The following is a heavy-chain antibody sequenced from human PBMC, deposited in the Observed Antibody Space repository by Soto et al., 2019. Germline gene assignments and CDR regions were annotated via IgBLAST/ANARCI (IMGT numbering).Heavy chain of an antibody. V-gene: IGHV4-39*01. D-gene: IGHD6-19*01. CDR2: IYYSGST. CDR1: GGSISSSSYY. Sequence: QLQLQESGPGLVKPSETLSLTCTVSGGSISSSSYYWGWIRQPPGKGLEWIGSIYYSGSTYYNPSLKSRVTISVDTSKNQFSLNLSSVTAADTAVYYCARQAHNSGPGHYWGQGILVTVSS. CDR3: ARQAHNSGPGHY. J-gene: IGHJ4*02.